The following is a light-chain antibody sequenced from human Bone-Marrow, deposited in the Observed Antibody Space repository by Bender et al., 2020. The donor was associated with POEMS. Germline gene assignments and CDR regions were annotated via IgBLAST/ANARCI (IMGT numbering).Light chain of an antibody. CDR3: GSYTSTTTLVV. V-gene: IGLV2-14*03. Sequence: QSALTQPRSVSGSPGQSVTISCTGTSSDVGAYMYVSWYQQHPGKAPKLIIYGVTNRPSGVSNRFSGSKSVNTASLTISGLQAEDEADYYCGSYTSTTTLVVFGGGTKLTVL. CDR1: SSDVGAYMY. J-gene: IGLJ2*01. CDR2: GVT.